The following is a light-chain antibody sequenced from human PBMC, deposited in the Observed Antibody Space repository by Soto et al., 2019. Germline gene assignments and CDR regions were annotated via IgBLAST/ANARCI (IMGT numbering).Light chain of an antibody. CDR2: GNS. CDR3: QSYDISLSGYV. CDR1: SSNIVAGYD. V-gene: IGLV1-40*01. J-gene: IGLJ1*01. Sequence: QSVLTQPPSVSGAPGQRVTISCTGSSSNIVAGYDVHWYQQLPGTAPKLLIYGNSNRPSGVPDRFSGSKSGTSASLAITGLQADDEADYYCQSYDISLSGYVFGTGTKLTVL.